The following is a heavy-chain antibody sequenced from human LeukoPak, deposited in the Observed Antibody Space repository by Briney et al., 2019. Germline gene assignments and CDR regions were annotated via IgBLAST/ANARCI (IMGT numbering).Heavy chain of an antibody. CDR3: ARDLYRPRYCSSTSCYVGLFDP. CDR2: IIPIFGTA. D-gene: IGHD2-2*01. CDR1: GGTFSSYA. Sequence: SVKVSCKASGGTFSSYAISWVRQAPGQGLEWMGGIIPIFGTANYAQKFQGRVTITADESTSTAYMELSSQRSEDTAVYYCARDLYRPRYCSSTSCYVGLFDPWGQGTLVTVSS. J-gene: IGHJ5*02. V-gene: IGHV1-69*13.